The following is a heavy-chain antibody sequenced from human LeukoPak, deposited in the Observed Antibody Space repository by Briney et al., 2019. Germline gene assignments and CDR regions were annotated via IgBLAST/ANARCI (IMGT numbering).Heavy chain of an antibody. D-gene: IGHD4-17*01. CDR3: AKRGFHGDYTSSYGMDV. V-gene: IGHV4-4*09. CDR1: DGSISSYY. CDR2: IYHSGST. Sequence: SETLSLTCTVSDGSISSYYWSWIRQPPGKGLEWIGYIYHSGSTNYNPSLKSRDSISLNTSKNQFSMKLSSVTAADTDVYYCAKRGFHGDYTSSYGMDVWGQGTTVIVSS. J-gene: IGHJ6*02.